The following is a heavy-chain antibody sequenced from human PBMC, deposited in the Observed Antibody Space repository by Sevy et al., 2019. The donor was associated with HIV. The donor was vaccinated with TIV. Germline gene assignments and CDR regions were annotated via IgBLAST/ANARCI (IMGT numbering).Heavy chain of an antibody. CDR1: GFTFSSYA. J-gene: IGHJ4*02. V-gene: IGHV3-30*04. D-gene: IGHD2-2*01. Sequence: GGSLRLSCAASGFTFSSYAMHWVRQAPGKGLEWVAVISYDGSNKYYADSVKGRFTISRDNSKNPLYLQMNSLRAEDTAVYYCASSYCSSTSCHPFDYWGQGTLVTVSS. CDR3: ASSYCSSTSCHPFDY. CDR2: ISYDGSNK.